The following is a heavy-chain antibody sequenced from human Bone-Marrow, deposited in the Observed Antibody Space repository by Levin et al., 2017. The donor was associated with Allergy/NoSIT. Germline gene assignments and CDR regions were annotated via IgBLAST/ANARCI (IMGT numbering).Heavy chain of an antibody. CDR3: AHAPPRFLYSSGGYKPFDY. CDR2: IYWNDDK. CDR1: GFSLSTSGVG. Sequence: SGPTLVKPTQTLTLTCTFSGFSLSTSGVGVGWIRQPPGKALEWLALIYWNDDKRYSPSLKSRLTITKDTSKNQVVLTMTNMDPVDTATYYCAHAPPRFLYSSGGYKPFDYWGQGTLVTVSS. J-gene: IGHJ4*02. D-gene: IGHD6-19*01. V-gene: IGHV2-5*01.